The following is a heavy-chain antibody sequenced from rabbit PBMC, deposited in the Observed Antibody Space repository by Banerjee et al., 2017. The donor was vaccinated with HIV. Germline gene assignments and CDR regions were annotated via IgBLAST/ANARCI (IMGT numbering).Heavy chain of an antibody. CDR1: GFSLSSND. CDR3: ARDLAGVIGWNFNL. CDR2: IVVAKGNT. Sequence: QLEETGGGLVQPGESLTLSCKVSGFSLSSNDMSWVRQAPGKGLERIGVIVVAKGNTYYASWVNGRFTISSDNAQNTVFLQLHSLTAADTATYFCARDLAGVIGWNFNLWGQGTLVTVS. V-gene: IGHV1S7*01. D-gene: IGHD4-1*01. J-gene: IGHJ4*01.